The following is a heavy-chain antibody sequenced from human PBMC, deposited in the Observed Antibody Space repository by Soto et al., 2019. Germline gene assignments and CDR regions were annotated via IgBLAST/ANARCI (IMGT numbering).Heavy chain of an antibody. V-gene: IGHV3-7*03. J-gene: IGHJ4*02. Sequence: EVQLVESGGGLVQPGGSLRLSCAASEFTFSSYWMSWVRQAPGKGLEWVANIKQDGSEKYYVDSVKGRFTISRDNAKNSLYLQMNSLRAEDTAVYYCARSYARSDYWGQGTLVTVSS. CDR3: ARSYARSDY. CDR2: IKQDGSEK. CDR1: EFTFSSYW. D-gene: IGHD1-26*01.